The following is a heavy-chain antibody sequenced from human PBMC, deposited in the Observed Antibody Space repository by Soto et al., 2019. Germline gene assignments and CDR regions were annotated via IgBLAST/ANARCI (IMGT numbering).Heavy chain of an antibody. CDR3: ARGGYWGGDCSFPDY. V-gene: IGHV4-59*01. CDR1: GGSISSYF. Sequence: PSETLSLTCTVSGGSISSYFWSWIRQPPGKGLEWIGYFYYSGSTNYNPSLKSRVTISVDTSKNQFSLKLSSVTAADTAVYYCARGGYWGGDCSFPDYWGQGTLVTVSS. D-gene: IGHD2-21*02. J-gene: IGHJ4*02. CDR2: FYYSGST.